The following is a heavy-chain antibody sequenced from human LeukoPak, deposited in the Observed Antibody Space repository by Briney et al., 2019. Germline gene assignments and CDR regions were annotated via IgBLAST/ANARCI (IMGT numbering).Heavy chain of an antibody. CDR3: AGDSSGWYEWFDP. D-gene: IGHD6-19*01. Sequence: VASVKVSCKASGYTFTGYYMHWVRQAPGQGLEWMGWINPNSGGTNYAQKFQGRVTMTRDTSISTAYMELSRLRSDDTAVYYCAGDSSGWYEWFDPWGQGTLVTVSS. CDR2: INPNSGGT. V-gene: IGHV1-2*02. J-gene: IGHJ5*02. CDR1: GYTFTGYY.